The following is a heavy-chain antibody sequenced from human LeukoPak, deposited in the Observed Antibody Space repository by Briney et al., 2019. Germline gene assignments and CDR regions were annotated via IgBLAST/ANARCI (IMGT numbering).Heavy chain of an antibody. J-gene: IGHJ6*02. CDR1: GGSFSGYY. CDR2: INHSGST. V-gene: IGHV4-34*01. Sequence: SETLSLTCAVYGGSFSGYYWSWIRQPPGKGLEWLGEINHSGSTNYNPSLKSRVTISVDTSKNQFSLKLSSVTAADTAVYYCARVRVRGVIITYGMDVWGQGTTVTVSS. CDR3: ARVRVRGVIITYGMDV. D-gene: IGHD3-10*01.